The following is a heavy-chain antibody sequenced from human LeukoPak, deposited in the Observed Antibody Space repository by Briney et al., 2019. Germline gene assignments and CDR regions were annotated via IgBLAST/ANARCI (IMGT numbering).Heavy chain of an antibody. CDR3: AKDQAYYYDSSGYYPGNY. D-gene: IGHD3-22*01. Sequence: GGSLRLSCAASGFTFSSYGMHWVRQAPGKGLEWVAFRRYDGSNKYYADSVKGRFTISRDNSKNTLYLQMNSLRAEDTAVYYCAKDQAYYYDSSGYYPGNYWGQGTLVTVSS. CDR2: RRYDGSNK. CDR1: GFTFSSYG. J-gene: IGHJ4*02. V-gene: IGHV3-30*02.